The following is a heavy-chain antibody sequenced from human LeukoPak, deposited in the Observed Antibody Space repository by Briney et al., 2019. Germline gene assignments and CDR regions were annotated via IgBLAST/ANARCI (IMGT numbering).Heavy chain of an antibody. J-gene: IGHJ4*02. CDR2: IYPDDSDT. D-gene: IGHD3-22*01. CDR1: GYTFTNYW. CDR3: ARSRDSSGYYYLI. V-gene: IGHV5-51*01. Sequence: GESLKISCEASGYTFTNYWIGWARQMPGKGLEWMGIIYPDDSDTKYSPSFQGQVTISADKSISTAYLQWSSLKAADTAMYYCARSRDSSGYYYLIWGQGTLVTVSS.